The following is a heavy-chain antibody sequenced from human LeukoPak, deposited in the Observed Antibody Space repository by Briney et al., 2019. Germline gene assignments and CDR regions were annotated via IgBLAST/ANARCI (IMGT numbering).Heavy chain of an antibody. CDR1: GFTFSSYA. J-gene: IGHJ4*02. CDR2: ISGSGGST. Sequence: GGSLRLSCAASGFTFSSYAMSWVRQAPGKGLEWVSVISGSGGSTYYADSVKGRFTISRDNSKNTLYLQMDSLRAEDTAVYYCAKGSSYYGSGSHFDSWGQGTLVTVSS. D-gene: IGHD3-10*01. CDR3: AKGSSYYGSGSHFDS. V-gene: IGHV3-23*01.